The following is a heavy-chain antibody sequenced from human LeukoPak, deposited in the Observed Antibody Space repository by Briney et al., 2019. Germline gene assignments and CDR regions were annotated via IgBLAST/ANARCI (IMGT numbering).Heavy chain of an antibody. CDR1: GFTFSSYS. CDR3: AKFLPTHIVVANYYFDY. D-gene: IGHD2-21*01. J-gene: IGHJ4*02. V-gene: IGHV3-23*01. Sequence: GGSPRLSCVASGFTFSSYSTSWVRQAPGKGLEWVSAISGSGGSTYYADSVKGRFTISRDNSKNTLYLQMNSLRAEDTAVYYCAKFLPTHIVVANYYFDYWGQGTLVTVSS. CDR2: ISGSGGST.